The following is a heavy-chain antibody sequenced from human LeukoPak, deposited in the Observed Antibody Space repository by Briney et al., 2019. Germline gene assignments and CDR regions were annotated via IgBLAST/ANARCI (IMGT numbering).Heavy chain of an antibody. CDR1: GFTISNYG. Sequence: GGSLRLSCAASGFTISNYGVSWVRQAPGKGLEWVANIKQDGSEKYYVDSVKGRFTISRDNAKNSLYLQMNSLRAEDTAVYYCARYDFWSGYYDYWGQGTLVTVSS. CDR3: ARYDFWSGYYDY. V-gene: IGHV3-7*03. D-gene: IGHD3-3*01. J-gene: IGHJ4*02. CDR2: IKQDGSEK.